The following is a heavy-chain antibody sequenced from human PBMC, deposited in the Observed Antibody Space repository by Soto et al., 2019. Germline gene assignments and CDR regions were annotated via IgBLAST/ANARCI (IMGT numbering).Heavy chain of an antibody. CDR1: GGSISSGDYY. CDR3: ARESRGYSGYDNLDY. Sequence: QVQLQESGPGLVKPSQTLSLTCTVSGGSISSGDYYWSWIRQPPGKGLEWIGYIYYSGSTYYNPSLTSRVTISVDTSKNQFSLKLSSVTAADTAVYYCARESRGYSGYDNLDYWGQGTLVTVSS. J-gene: IGHJ4*02. V-gene: IGHV4-30-4*01. CDR2: IYYSGST. D-gene: IGHD5-12*01.